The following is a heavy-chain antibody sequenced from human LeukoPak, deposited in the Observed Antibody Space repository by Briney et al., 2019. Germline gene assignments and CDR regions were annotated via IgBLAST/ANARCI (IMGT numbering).Heavy chain of an antibody. D-gene: IGHD1-26*01. V-gene: IGHV6-1*01. Sequence: SQILSLTCAISGDSVSTNTAAWSWIRQSPSRGLEWLGRTYFRFKWYSDYAVSVKSRITINPDTSKNQFSLQLNSVTPEDTAVYYCARDDSGSYNGWFDPWGHGTLVTVSS. CDR1: GDSVSTNTAA. CDR2: TYFRFKWYS. J-gene: IGHJ5*02. CDR3: ARDDSGSYNGWFDP.